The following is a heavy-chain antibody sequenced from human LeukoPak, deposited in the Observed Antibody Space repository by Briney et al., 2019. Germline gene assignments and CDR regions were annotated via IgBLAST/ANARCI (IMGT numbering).Heavy chain of an antibody. CDR3: ARGVKIAVAGIYYFDY. J-gene: IGHJ4*02. V-gene: IGHV1-69*06. CDR1: GYTFTSYD. D-gene: IGHD6-19*01. CDR2: IIPIFGSA. Sequence: ASVKVSCKASGYTFTSYDINWVRQAPGQGLEWMGGIIPIFGSANYAQKFQGRVTITADKSTNTAYMELSSLRSEDTAVYYCARGVKIAVAGIYYFDYWGQGTLVTVSS.